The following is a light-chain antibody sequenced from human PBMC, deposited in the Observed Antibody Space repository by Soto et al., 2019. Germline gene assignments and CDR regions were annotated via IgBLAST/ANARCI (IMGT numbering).Light chain of an antibody. CDR1: SSNIGNNY. CDR3: GTWDSSLSALV. V-gene: IGLV1-51*01. CDR2: DNN. Sequence: QSVLTQPPSVSAAPGQKVTISCSGSSSNIGNNYVSWYQQLPGTAPKLLIYDNNTRASGIPDRFSGSKSGTSATLGITGLQTGDEADYYCGTWDSSLSALVFGGGTKLTVL. J-gene: IGLJ2*01.